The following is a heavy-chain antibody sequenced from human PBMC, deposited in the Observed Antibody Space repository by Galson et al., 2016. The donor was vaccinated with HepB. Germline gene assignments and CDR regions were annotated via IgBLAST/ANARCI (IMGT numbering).Heavy chain of an antibody. CDR2: INAGNGNT. CDR1: GYTFTSYA. J-gene: IGHJ4*02. Sequence: SVKVSCKASGYTFTSYAMHWVRQAPGQRLEWMGWINAGNGNTIYSQKFQGRVTITRDTSASTAYMELSSLRSEDTTVYYCARDYLAWTGYTYGPHYYFDYWGQGTLVTVSS. V-gene: IGHV1-3*01. D-gene: IGHD5-18*01. CDR3: ARDYLAWTGYTYGPHYYFDY.